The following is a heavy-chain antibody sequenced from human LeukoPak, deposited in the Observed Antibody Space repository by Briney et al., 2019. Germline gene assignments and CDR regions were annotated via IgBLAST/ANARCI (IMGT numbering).Heavy chain of an antibody. V-gene: IGHV4-34*01. D-gene: IGHD3-22*01. CDR3: ARYLTTFRSGYYAY. CDR1: GGSFSGYY. CDR2: INHSGST. J-gene: IGHJ4*02. Sequence: SETLSLTCAVYGGSFSGYYWSWIRQPPGKGLEWIGEINHSGSTSYNPSLKSRVTISVDTSKNQFSLKLSSVTAADTAVYYCARYLTTFRSGYYAYWGQGTLVTVSS.